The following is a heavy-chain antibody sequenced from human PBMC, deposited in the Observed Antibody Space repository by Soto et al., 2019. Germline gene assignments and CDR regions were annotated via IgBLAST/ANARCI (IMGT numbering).Heavy chain of an antibody. CDR2: IYYSGST. J-gene: IGHJ6*01. D-gene: IGHD5-18*01. CDR3: ARLRRRYSPGKGYYYYGMDV. Sequence: WDTLSLTCTFSGVSISSSSYYCGWIRQPPWKGLEWIGSIYYSGSTYYNPSLKSRVTISVDTSKNQFSLKLSSVTAADTAVYYCARLRRRYSPGKGYYYYGMDVWGQGTIVTVSS. V-gene: IGHV4-39*01. CDR1: GVSISSSSYY.